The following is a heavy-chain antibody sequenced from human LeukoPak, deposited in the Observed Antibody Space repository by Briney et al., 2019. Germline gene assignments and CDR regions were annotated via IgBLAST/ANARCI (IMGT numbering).Heavy chain of an antibody. V-gene: IGHV3-23*01. CDR1: GITLSNYG. J-gene: IGHJ4*02. D-gene: IGHD3-22*01. CDR2: ISDNGGST. CDR3: AKRGVVIRVILVGFHKEAYYFDS. Sequence: GGSLRLSCAVSGITLSNYGMSWVRQAPGKGLEWVARISDNGGSTNYADSVKGRFTISRDNPKNTLYLKMDSLRPEDTAVYFCAKRGVVIRVILVGFHKEAYYFDSWGQGALVTVSS.